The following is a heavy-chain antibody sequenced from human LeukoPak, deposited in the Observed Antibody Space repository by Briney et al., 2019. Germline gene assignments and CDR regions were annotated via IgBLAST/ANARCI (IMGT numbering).Heavy chain of an antibody. CDR3: ARDRGYKAFDI. Sequence: GGSLRLSCGASGFTFSSYWMHWVRQAPGKGLVWVSRISPDGSSTSYADSVKGRFTISRDNAKNSLYLQMNSLRVDDTAVYYCARDRGYKAFDIWGQGTMVTVSS. CDR2: ISPDGSST. J-gene: IGHJ3*02. V-gene: IGHV3-74*01. CDR1: GFTFSSYW. D-gene: IGHD5-18*01.